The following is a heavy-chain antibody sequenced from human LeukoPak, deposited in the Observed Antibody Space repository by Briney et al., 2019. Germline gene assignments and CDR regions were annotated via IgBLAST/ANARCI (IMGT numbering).Heavy chain of an antibody. D-gene: IGHD4-23*01. CDR2: IYYSGST. V-gene: IGHV4-59*01. CDR1: GGSISSYY. J-gene: IGHJ4*02. Sequence: SETLSLTCTVSGGSISSYYWSWIRQPPGKGLEWIGYIYYSGSTNYNPSLKSRVTISVDTSKNQFSLKLSSVTAADTAVYYCARDNYDHGGNSFDYWGQGTLVTVSS. CDR3: ARDNYDHGGNSFDY.